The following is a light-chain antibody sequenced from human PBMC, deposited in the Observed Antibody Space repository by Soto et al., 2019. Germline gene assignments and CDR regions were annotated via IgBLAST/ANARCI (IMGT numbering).Light chain of an antibody. CDR2: DAS. Sequence: DIQMTQSLSSLSASVGDRVTITCQASQDISNYLNWYQQKPGKAPKLLIYDASNLETGVPSRFSGSGSGTAFTFTISSLQPEDIATYYCQQYHNLLTFGGGTKVEIK. CDR1: QDISNY. J-gene: IGKJ4*01. CDR3: QQYHNLLT. V-gene: IGKV1-33*01.